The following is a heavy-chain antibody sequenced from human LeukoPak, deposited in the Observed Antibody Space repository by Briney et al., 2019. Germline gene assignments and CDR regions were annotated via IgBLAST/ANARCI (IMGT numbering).Heavy chain of an antibody. CDR3: ARGAPRVYYGDFSSEEGYYMDV. CDR2: IYSGGST. CDR1: GFTVSSNY. V-gene: IGHV3-53*01. D-gene: IGHD4-17*01. J-gene: IGHJ6*03. Sequence: PGGSLRLSCAASGFTVSSNYMSWVRQAPGKGLEWVSVIYSGGSTYYADSVKGRFTISRDNSKNTLYLQMNSLRAEDTAVYYCARGAPRVYYGDFSSEEGYYMDVWGKGTTVTVSS.